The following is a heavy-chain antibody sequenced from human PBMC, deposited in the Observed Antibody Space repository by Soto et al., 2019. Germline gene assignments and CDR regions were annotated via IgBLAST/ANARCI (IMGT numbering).Heavy chain of an antibody. V-gene: IGHV1-69*01. CDR1: GGTFTTYA. CDR2: IIRMYNKP. J-gene: IGHJ6*02. D-gene: IGHD4-4*01. CDR3: ARGYSGGYYYAMDV. Sequence: QVQLVQSGAEVKKPGSSVRVSCQASGGTFTTYAFNWVRQAPGQGLEWMGGIIRMYNKPNYAPNFLGRVTISADPSTSTAYMELTTLRSEDTAVYFCARGYSGGYYYAMDVWGQGTTVTVSS.